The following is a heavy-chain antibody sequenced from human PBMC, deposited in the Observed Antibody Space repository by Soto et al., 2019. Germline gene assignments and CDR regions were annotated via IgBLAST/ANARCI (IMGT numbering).Heavy chain of an antibody. D-gene: IGHD1-26*01. CDR3: ARLYTGTHFDY. J-gene: IGHJ4*02. V-gene: IGHV4-59*08. CDR1: GDSISSYY. Sequence: QVQLQESGPGLVKPSETLSLTCTVSGDSISSYYWNWIRQPPGKGLEWIGYVYFSESTNYNPSLRSRVTISIHTSKNQFSLRLSSVTAADTAVYSCARLYTGTHFDYWGQGALVTVSS. CDR2: VYFSEST.